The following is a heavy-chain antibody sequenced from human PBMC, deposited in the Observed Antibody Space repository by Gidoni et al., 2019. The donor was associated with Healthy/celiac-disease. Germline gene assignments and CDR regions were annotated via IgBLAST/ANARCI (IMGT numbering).Heavy chain of an antibody. D-gene: IGHD3-10*01. CDR1: GFSLSTSGVG. V-gene: IGHV2-5*02. Sequence: QITLKESGPTLVKPTQTLTLTCTFSGFSLSTSGVGVGWIRQPPGKALEWLALIYWDDDKRYSPSLKSRLTITKDTSKNQVVLTMTNMDPVDTATYYCAHNTPHGFGEFSPLFDYWGQGTLVTVSS. J-gene: IGHJ4*02. CDR3: AHNTPHGFGEFSPLFDY. CDR2: IYWDDDK.